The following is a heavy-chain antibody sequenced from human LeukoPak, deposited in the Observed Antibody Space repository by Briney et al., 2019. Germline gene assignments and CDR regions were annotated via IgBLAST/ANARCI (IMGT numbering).Heavy chain of an antibody. CDR2: IKSDGSAT. J-gene: IGHJ5*02. Sequence: GGSLRLSCAASGFTFSSYWMHWIRQAPGKGLVWVSRIKSDGSATTYADSVKGRFTISRDNAKNTLYLQMNSLRAEDTAVYYCAYGFVLGTEPWGPGTLVTVSS. CDR3: AYGFVLGTEP. V-gene: IGHV3-74*03. CDR1: GFTFSSYW. D-gene: IGHD2-21*02.